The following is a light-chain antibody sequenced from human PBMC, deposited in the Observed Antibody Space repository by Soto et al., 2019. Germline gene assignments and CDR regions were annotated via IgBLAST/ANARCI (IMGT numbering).Light chain of an antibody. CDR2: DAS. Sequence: EIVLTQSPATLSLSPGERATLSCRASQSFSSYLAWYQQKPGQAPRLLIYDASKGATGIPARFSGRGSGTDFTLTISSLEPEDFAVYYCQQRSNWPPVITFGQGTRPEIK. V-gene: IGKV3-11*01. CDR1: QSFSSY. CDR3: QQRSNWPPVIT. J-gene: IGKJ5*01.